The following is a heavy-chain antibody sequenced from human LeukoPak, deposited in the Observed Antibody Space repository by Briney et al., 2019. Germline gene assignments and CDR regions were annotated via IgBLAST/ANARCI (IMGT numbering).Heavy chain of an antibody. Sequence: SETLSLTCTLPGGSISSYYWSWIRQPPGKGLEWIGYIYYSGSTNYNPSLKSRVTISVDTSKNQFSLKLSSVTAADTAVYYCARTTIAARRYMDVWGKGTTVTVSS. CDR1: GGSISSYY. J-gene: IGHJ6*03. D-gene: IGHD6-6*01. V-gene: IGHV4-59*01. CDR2: IYYSGST. CDR3: ARTTIAARRYMDV.